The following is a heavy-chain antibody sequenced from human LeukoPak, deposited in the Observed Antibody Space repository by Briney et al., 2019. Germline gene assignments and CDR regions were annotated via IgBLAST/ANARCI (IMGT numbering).Heavy chain of an antibody. D-gene: IGHD3-22*01. CDR2: ISAYNGNT. CDR3: ARGDYDTSNYQYY. V-gene: IGHV1-18*04. CDR1: GYTFTGYY. J-gene: IGHJ4*02. Sequence: ASVKVSCKASGYTFTGYYMHWVRQAPGQGLEWMGWISAYNGNTNYAEKLQGRVTMTTDTSTSTAYMELRSLRSDDTAVYYCARGDYDTSNYQYYWGQGTLVTVSS.